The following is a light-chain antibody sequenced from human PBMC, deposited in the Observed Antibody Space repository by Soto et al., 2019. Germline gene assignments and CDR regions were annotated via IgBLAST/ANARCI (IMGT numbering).Light chain of an antibody. CDR2: DNN. V-gene: IGLV1-51*01. J-gene: IGLJ3*02. CDR3: GTWDTSLSTVV. Sequence: QSVLMQPPSVSAAPGQTVSISCSGSSSNIGYNFVSWYQQLPGTAPKLLIYDNNNRPSGTPDRFSGSKSGTSATLGITGLQTGDEADYYCGTWDTSLSTVVFGGGTKLTVL. CDR1: SSNIGYNF.